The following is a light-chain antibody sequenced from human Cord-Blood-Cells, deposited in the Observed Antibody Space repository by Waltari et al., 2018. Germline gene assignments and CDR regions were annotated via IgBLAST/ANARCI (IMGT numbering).Light chain of an antibody. V-gene: IGKV1-39*01. J-gene: IGKJ1*01. Sequence: IQMTQSPSSVSASVGDRVTITCRASQSISSYLNWYQQKPGKAPKLLIYAASSLQSGVPSRFSGSGSGTDFTLTISSLQPEDFATYYCQQSYSTPRAFGQGTKVEIK. CDR3: QQSYSTPRA. CDR1: QSISSY. CDR2: AAS.